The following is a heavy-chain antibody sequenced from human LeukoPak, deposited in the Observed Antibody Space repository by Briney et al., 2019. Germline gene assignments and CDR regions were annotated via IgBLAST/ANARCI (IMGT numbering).Heavy chain of an antibody. CDR2: IIPIFGTA. CDR3: AREIYCSGGSCYFAY. D-gene: IGHD2-15*01. V-gene: IGHV1-69*06. Sequence: SVKVSCKASGGTFNSYAISWVRQAPGQGLEWMGWIIPIFGTANYAQKFQGRVTITADKSTSTAYMELSSLRSEDTAVYYCAREIYCSGGSCYFAYWGQGTLVTVSS. CDR1: GGTFNSYA. J-gene: IGHJ4*02.